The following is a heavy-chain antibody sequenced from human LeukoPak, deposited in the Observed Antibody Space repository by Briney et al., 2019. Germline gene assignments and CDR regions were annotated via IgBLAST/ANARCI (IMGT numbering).Heavy chain of an antibody. D-gene: IGHD6-19*01. J-gene: IGHJ1*01. V-gene: IGHV1-69*02. CDR2: IIPILGIA. Sequence: ASVKVSCKASGGTFSSYTISWVRQAPGQGLEWMGRIIPILGIANYAQKFQGRVTITTDESTSTAYMELSSLRSEDMAVYYCAGSWGQWLPTLGYFQHWGQGTLVTVSS. CDR3: AGSWGQWLPTLGYFQH. CDR1: GGTFSSYT.